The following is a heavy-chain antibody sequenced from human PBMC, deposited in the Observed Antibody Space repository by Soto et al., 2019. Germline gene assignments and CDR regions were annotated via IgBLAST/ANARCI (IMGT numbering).Heavy chain of an antibody. D-gene: IGHD3-22*01. Sequence: GGSLRLSCAASGFTFSSYAMSWVRQAPGKGLEWVSAISGSGGSTYYADSVKGRFTISRDNSKNTLYLQMNSLRAEDTAVYYCAKAFPYYYDSSGYPKSPFDYWGQGTLVTVSS. CDR2: ISGSGGST. J-gene: IGHJ4*02. CDR1: GFTFSSYA. V-gene: IGHV3-23*01. CDR3: AKAFPYYYDSSGYPKSPFDY.